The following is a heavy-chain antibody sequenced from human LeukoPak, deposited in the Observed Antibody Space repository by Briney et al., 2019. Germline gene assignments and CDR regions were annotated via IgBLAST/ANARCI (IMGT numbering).Heavy chain of an antibody. CDR3: AKNVDIAAAGSNSDLYYYYYYYMDV. CDR2: ISGSGGST. D-gene: IGHD6-13*01. CDR1: GFTFSSYG. Sequence: GGSLRLSCAASGFTFSSYGMSWVRQAPGKGLEWVSAISGSGGSTYYADSVKGRFTISRDNSKNTLYLQMNSLRAEDTAVYYCAKNVDIAAAGSNSDLYYYYYYYMDVWGKGTTVTISS. J-gene: IGHJ6*03. V-gene: IGHV3-23*01.